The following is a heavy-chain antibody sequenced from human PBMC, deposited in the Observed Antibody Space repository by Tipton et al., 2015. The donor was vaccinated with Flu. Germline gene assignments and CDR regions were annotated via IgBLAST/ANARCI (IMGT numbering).Heavy chain of an antibody. CDR3: ARDNYYDSSGYYYGYYCSGMDV. CDR1: GFTFSSYS. Sequence: AASGFTFSSYSMNWVRQAPGKGLEWVSSISSSSSYIYYADSVKGRFTISRDNAKNSLYLQMNSLRAEDTAVYYCARDNYYDSSGYYYGYYCSGMDVWGQGTTVPVSS. J-gene: IGHJ6*02. CDR2: ISSSSSYI. V-gene: IGHV3-21*01. D-gene: IGHD3-22*01.